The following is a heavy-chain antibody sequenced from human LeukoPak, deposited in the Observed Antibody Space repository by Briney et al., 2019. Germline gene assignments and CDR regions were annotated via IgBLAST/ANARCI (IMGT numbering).Heavy chain of an antibody. D-gene: IGHD4-17*01. CDR2: INPKSGDT. CDR1: VYTLTGYY. J-gene: IGHJ4*02. CDR3: ARGTTPADY. V-gene: IGHV1-2*02. Sequence: ASVQVSCKASVYTLTGYYIHWVRQAPGQGLEWMGWINPKSGDTKYAQSFQGRVTMTRDTSISTAYMELSSLRFDDTAIYYCARGTTPADYWGQGTLVTVSS.